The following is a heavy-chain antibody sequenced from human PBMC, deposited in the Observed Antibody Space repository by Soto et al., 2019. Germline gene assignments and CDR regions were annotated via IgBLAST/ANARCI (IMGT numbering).Heavy chain of an antibody. CDR2: ISSSSRTI. J-gene: IGHJ4*02. D-gene: IGHD6-13*01. CDR3: ARAYSTLGYYFDY. Sequence: EVQLVESGGGLVQPGGSLRLSCAASGFTFSSYSMNWVRQAPGKGLEWVSYISSSSRTIYYADSVKGRFTISRDNAKNSLYLQMNSLRAEDTAVYYCARAYSTLGYYFDYWGQGTLVTVSS. V-gene: IGHV3-48*01. CDR1: GFTFSSYS.